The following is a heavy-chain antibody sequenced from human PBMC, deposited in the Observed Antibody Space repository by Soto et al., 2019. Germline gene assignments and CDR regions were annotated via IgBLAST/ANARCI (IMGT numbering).Heavy chain of an antibody. CDR1: GYTFTSYG. J-gene: IGHJ5*02. CDR2: ISAYNGNT. D-gene: IGHD5-12*01. CDR3: GRRLVATIQSLGFDP. V-gene: IGHV1-18*01. Sequence: QVQLVQSGAEVKKPGASVKVSCKASGYTFTSYGTSWVRQAPGQGLEWMGWISAYNGNTNYAQKLQGRVTMTTGTPTSTAYMALRSLRSDDTAVYYCGRRLVATIQSLGFDPWGQGTLVTVSS.